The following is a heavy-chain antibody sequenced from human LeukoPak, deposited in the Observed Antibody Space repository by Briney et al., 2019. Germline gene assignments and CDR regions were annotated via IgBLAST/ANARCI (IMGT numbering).Heavy chain of an antibody. CDR3: ARDAGNRGYGMDV. CDR2: ITWSGSAI. J-gene: IGHJ6*02. Sequence: GGSLRLSCAASGFTLSSYSMNWVRQAPGKGLEWISHITWSGSAIFYADSVKGRFTISRDSAKNSLYLQMSSLRDEDTAIYYCARDAGNRGYGMDVWGRGTTVTVSS. V-gene: IGHV3-48*02. D-gene: IGHD2/OR15-2a*01. CDR1: GFTLSSYS.